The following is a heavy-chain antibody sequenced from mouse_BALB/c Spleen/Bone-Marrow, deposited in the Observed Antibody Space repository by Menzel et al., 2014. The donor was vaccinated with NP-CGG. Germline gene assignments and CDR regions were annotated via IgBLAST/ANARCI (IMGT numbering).Heavy chain of an antibody. D-gene: IGHD1-1*01. Sequence: QVQLQQSGAELVKPGASVKLSCKASGYTFTSYWMHWVKQRPGQGLEWIGEINPSNGRTNYNEKFKSKATLTVDKSSSXAYMQLSSLTSEDSAVYYCAREGNYYGSIAMDYWGQGTSVTVSS. CDR1: GYTFTSYW. V-gene: IGHV1S81*02. CDR2: INPSNGRT. J-gene: IGHJ4*01. CDR3: AREGNYYGSIAMDY.